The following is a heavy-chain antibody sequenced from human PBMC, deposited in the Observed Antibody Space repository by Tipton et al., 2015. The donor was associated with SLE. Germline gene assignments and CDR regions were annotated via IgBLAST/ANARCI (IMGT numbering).Heavy chain of an antibody. CDR2: IYTSGST. CDR3: ARDLEAFDI. Sequence: TLSLTCTVSGGSISSYYWSWIRQPPGKGLEWIGYIYTSGSTNYNPSLKSRVTMSVDTSKNQFSLKLSSVTAADTAVYYCARDLEAFDIWGQGTMVTVSS. CDR1: GGSISSYY. D-gene: IGHD1-1*01. V-gene: IGHV4-59*01. J-gene: IGHJ3*02.